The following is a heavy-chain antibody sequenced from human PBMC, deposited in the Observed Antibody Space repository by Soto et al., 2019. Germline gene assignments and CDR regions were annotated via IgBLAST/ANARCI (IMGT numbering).Heavy chain of an antibody. Sequence: SATLSLTCAVSGGSISSGGYSWSWIRQPPGKGLEWIGYIYHSGSTYYNPSLKSRVTISVDRSKNQFSLKLSSVTAADTAVYYCARGRYDFWSGYYDAFDIWGQGTMVTVSS. CDR2: IYHSGST. V-gene: IGHV4-30-2*01. D-gene: IGHD3-3*01. J-gene: IGHJ3*02. CDR3: ARGRYDFWSGYYDAFDI. CDR1: GGSISSGGYS.